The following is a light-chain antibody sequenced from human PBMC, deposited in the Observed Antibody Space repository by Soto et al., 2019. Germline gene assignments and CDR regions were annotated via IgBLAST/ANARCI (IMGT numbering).Light chain of an antibody. V-gene: IGKV3-20*01. J-gene: IGKJ2*01. CDR1: QSVSSSY. CDR2: DAS. Sequence: EIVLTQSPGTLSLSPGERATLTCRASQSVSSSYLAWYQQKPGQAPRLRLYDASGRATGIPDRFSGSGAGTDFTLNISRLEPEDFAVYYCQQFGTSFPYTFGQGTKLDIK. CDR3: QQFGTSFPYT.